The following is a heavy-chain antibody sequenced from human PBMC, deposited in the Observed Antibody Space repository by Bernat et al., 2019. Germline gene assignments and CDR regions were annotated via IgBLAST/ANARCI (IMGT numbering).Heavy chain of an antibody. Sequence: QLQLQESGPGLVKPSETLSLTCTVSGGSISSSSYYWGWIRQPPGKGLEWIGSIYYSGSTYYNPSLKSRVTISVDTSKNQFSLKLSSVTDADTAVYYCARLTGYSSGWFYFDYWGQGTLVTVSS. D-gene: IGHD6-19*01. J-gene: IGHJ4*02. CDR2: IYYSGST. CDR1: GGSISSSSYY. V-gene: IGHV4-39*01. CDR3: ARLTGYSSGWFYFDY.